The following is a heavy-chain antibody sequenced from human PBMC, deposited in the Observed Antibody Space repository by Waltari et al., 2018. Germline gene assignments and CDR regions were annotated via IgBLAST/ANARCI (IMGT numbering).Heavy chain of an antibody. CDR2: TAPSDSYL. V-gene: IGHV5-10-1*03. Sequence: EVQLEQSGAEVRKPGESLTISCKASGYDFTTYWITWVRQMPGKGREWRGRTAPSDSYLSYSPSFQGHVTISADTSTNTAYLHWTSLTASDTAIYYCARGRYCSGGNCYFDQWGQGTLVIVSS. CDR3: ARGRYCSGGNCYFDQ. D-gene: IGHD2-15*01. J-gene: IGHJ4*02. CDR1: GYDFTTYW.